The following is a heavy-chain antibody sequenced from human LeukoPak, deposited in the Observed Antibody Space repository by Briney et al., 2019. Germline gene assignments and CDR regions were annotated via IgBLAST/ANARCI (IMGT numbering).Heavy chain of an antibody. Sequence: PGGSLRLSCAASGFTFSSYSMNWVRQAPGKGLEWVSYISSSSSTIYYADSVKGRFTISRDNAKNSLYLQMNSLRAEDTAVYYCAREAALLWFGVSYYYMDVWGKGTTVTVSS. J-gene: IGHJ6*03. CDR3: AREAALLWFGVSYYYMDV. D-gene: IGHD3-10*01. CDR2: ISSSSSTI. CDR1: GFTFSSYS. V-gene: IGHV3-48*01.